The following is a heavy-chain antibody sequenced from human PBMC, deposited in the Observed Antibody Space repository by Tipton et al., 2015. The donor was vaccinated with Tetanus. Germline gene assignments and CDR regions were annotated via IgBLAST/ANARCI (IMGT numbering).Heavy chain of an antibody. D-gene: IGHD6-6*01. CDR3: ARASGLADRPWDFEY. V-gene: IGHV3-11*01. CDR2: ISSSDRTI. Sequence: SLRLSCAASGFTLSDYYMSWIRQAPGKGLEWVSYISSSDRTIYYTDSVKGRFTISRDNAKNSLFLQMNSLRAEDTAVYYCARASGLADRPWDFEYWGQGTLVTVSS. J-gene: IGHJ4*02. CDR1: GFTLSDYY.